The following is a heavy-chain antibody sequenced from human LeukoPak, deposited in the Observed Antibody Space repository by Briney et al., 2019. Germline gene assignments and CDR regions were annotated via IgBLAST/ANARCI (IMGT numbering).Heavy chain of an antibody. D-gene: IGHD5-18*01. V-gene: IGHV1-69*06. CDR3: ARDSYSYGFKGAFDI. CDR1: GGTFSSYA. Sequence: AASVKVSCKASGGTFSSYAISWVRQAPGQGLEWMGGIIPIFGTANYAQKFQGRVTITADKSTSTAYMELSSLRSEDTAVYYCARDSYSYGFKGAFDIWGQGTMVTVSS. CDR2: IIPIFGTA. J-gene: IGHJ3*02.